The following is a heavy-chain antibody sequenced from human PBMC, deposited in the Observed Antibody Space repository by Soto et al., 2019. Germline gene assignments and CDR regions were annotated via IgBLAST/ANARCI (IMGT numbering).Heavy chain of an antibody. CDR2: IDPSDSYT. D-gene: IGHD6-13*01. J-gene: IGHJ6*02. CDR1: GYSFTSYW. V-gene: IGHV5-10-1*01. Sequence: GESLKISCKGSGYSFTSYWISWVRQMPGKGLEWMGRIDPSDSYTNYSPSLQGHVTISADKSISTAYLQWSSLKASDTAMYYCARHSASLTYYYGMDVWGQGTTVTVSS. CDR3: ARHSASLTYYYGMDV.